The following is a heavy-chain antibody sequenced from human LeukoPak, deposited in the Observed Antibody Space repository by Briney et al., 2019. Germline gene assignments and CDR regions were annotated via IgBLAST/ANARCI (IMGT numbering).Heavy chain of an antibody. CDR2: IKSKTDGGTT. V-gene: IGHV3-15*01. D-gene: IGHD4-17*01. CDR3: TTDPYGDYDGY. J-gene: IGHJ4*02. CDR1: GFTFSNAW. Sequence: PGGSLRLSCAASGFTFSNAWMSWVRQAPGKGLEWVGRIKSKTDGGTTDYAAPVKGRFTISRDASKNTLNLQINSLKTEDTAVYYCTTDPYGDYDGYWGQGTLVTVSS.